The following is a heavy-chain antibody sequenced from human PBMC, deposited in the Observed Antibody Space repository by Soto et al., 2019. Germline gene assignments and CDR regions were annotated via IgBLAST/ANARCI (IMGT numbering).Heavy chain of an antibody. V-gene: IGHV1-8*01. J-gene: IGHJ5*02. Sequence: ASVKVSCKASGYTFTSYDINWVRQATGQGLEWMGWMNPNSGNTGYAQKFQGRVTMTRDTSISTAYMELSSLRSEDTAVYYCARDVGYCSSTSCQYNWFDPWGQGTLVTVSS. D-gene: IGHD2-2*01. CDR2: MNPNSGNT. CDR3: ARDVGYCSSTSCQYNWFDP. CDR1: GYTFTSYD.